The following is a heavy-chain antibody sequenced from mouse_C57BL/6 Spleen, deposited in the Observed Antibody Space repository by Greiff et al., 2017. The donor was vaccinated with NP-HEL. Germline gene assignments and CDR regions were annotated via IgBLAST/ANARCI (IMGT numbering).Heavy chain of an antibody. CDR2: INYDGSST. D-gene: IGHD1-1*01. Sequence: DVQLVESEGGLVQPGSSMKLSCTASGFTFSDYYMAWVRQVPEKGLEWVANINYDGSSTYYLDSLKSRFIISRDNAKNILYLQMSSLKSEDTATYYCATTIPFYDGSSDYYAMDYWGQGTSVTVSS. J-gene: IGHJ4*01. CDR1: GFTFSDYY. V-gene: IGHV5-16*01. CDR3: ATTIPFYDGSSDYYAMDY.